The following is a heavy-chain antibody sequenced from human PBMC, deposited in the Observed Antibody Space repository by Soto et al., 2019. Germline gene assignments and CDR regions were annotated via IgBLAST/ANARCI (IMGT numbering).Heavy chain of an antibody. CDR3: ARSRAGTTSYYYYGMDV. V-gene: IGHV4-4*07. D-gene: IGHD1-7*01. J-gene: IGHJ6*02. CDR2: IYTSGST. CDR1: GGSISSYY. Sequence: PSETLSLTCTVSGGSISSYYWSWIRQPAGKGLEWIGRIYTSGSTNYNPSLKSRVTMSVDTSKNQFSLKLSSVTAADTAVYYCARSRAGTTSYYYYGMDVWGQGTTVTVSS.